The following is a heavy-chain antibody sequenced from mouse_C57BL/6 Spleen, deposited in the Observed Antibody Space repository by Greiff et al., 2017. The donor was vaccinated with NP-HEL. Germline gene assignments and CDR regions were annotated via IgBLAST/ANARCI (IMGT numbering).Heavy chain of an antibody. V-gene: IGHV5-9-1*02. CDR2: ISSGGDYI. CDR3: SRSLPYYAMDD. D-gene: IGHD2-12*01. CDR1: GFTFSSYA. Sequence: EVKLVESGAGLVKPGGSLKLSCAASGFTFSSYAMSWVRQTPEQRLEWVAYISSGGDYIYYADTFKGRFTISRDNARNTLYLQLSSRKSEDTAMYYCSRSLPYYAMDDWGQGTTVTVSS. J-gene: IGHJ4*01.